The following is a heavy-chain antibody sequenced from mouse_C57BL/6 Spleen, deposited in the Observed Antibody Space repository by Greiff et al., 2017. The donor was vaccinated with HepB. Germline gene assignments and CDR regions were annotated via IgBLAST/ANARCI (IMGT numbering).Heavy chain of an antibody. CDR1: GYTFTSYW. CDR2: IHPNSGST. V-gene: IGHV1-64*01. D-gene: IGHD1-1*01. Sequence: QVQLQQPGAELVKPGASVKLSCKASGYTFTSYWMHWVKQRPGQGLEWIGMIHPNSGSTNYNEKFKGKATLTVDKSSSTAYMQLSSLTSEDSAVYYCARHYGSSPYFDYWGQGTTLTVSS. J-gene: IGHJ2*01. CDR3: ARHYGSSPYFDY.